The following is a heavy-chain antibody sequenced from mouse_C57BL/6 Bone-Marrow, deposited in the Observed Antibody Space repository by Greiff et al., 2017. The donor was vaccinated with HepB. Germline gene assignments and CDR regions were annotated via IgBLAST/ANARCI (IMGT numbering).Heavy chain of an antibody. CDR2: IYPGDGDT. D-gene: IGHD4-1*01. J-gene: IGHJ3*01. CDR3: ARSNWDWFAY. CDR1: GYAFSSYW. Sequence: QVQLQQSGAELVKPGASVKISCKASGYAFSSYWMNWVKQMPGKGLEWIGQIYPGDGDTNYNGKFKGKATLTADKSSSTAYMQLSSLTSEDSAVYFCARSNWDWFAYWGQGTLVTVSA. V-gene: IGHV1-80*01.